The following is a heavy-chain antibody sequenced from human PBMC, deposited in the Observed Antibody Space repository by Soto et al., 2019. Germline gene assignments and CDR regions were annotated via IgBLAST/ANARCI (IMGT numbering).Heavy chain of an antibody. CDR1: GFTFSSHA. D-gene: IGHD6-13*01. CDR2: LSDSGGSI. CDR3: AKVSSSWYAGFFDL. V-gene: IGHV3-23*01. J-gene: IGHJ4*02. Sequence: GGSLRLSCTASGFTFSSHAMTWVRQAPGKGLEWVSGLSDSGGSIYYADSVKGRFTIFRDNYMNKLYQQMNTLRAEDTAVYYCAKVSSSWYAGFFDLWGQGTLVTVSS.